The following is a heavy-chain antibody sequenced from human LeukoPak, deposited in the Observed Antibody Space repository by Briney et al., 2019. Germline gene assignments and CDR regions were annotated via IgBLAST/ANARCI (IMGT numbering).Heavy chain of an antibody. J-gene: IGHJ4*02. CDR3: ATANPTPRGINFDF. V-gene: IGHV3-33*03. D-gene: IGHD3-10*01. Sequence: QPGGSLRLSCAASGFTFSSYGMHWVRQAPGKGLEWVAVIWYDGSNKNYVDSVKGRFTISRASSKNVLYLQMNSLTTDDTAIYYCATANPTPRGINFDFWGQGALVTVSS. CDR1: GFTFSSYG. CDR2: IWYDGSNK.